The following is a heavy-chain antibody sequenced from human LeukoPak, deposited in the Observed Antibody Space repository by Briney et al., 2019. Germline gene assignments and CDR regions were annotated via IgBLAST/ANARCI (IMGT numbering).Heavy chain of an antibody. Sequence: PSETLSLTCAVYGGSFSGYYWSWIRQPPGKGLEWIGEINHSGSTNYNPSLKSRVTISVGTSKNQSSLKLSSVTAADTAVHYCARGSIFDYWGQGTLVTVSS. CDR2: INHSGST. V-gene: IGHV4-34*01. CDR1: GGSFSGYY. CDR3: ARGSIFDY. J-gene: IGHJ4*02.